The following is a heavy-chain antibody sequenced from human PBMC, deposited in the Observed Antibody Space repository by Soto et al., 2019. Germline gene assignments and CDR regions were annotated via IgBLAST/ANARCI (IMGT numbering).Heavy chain of an antibody. V-gene: IGHV3-30*03. CDR1: GFTFSSYG. D-gene: IGHD2-2*01. Sequence: QVQLVESGGGVVQPGRSLRLSCAASGFTFSSYGMHWVRQAPGKGLEWVAVISYDGSNKYYADSVKGRFTISRDNSKNTLYLQLKSMRAGDTAVYYCATGGYCSGPSCYSRGEDAFDIWGQGTMVTVSS. J-gene: IGHJ3*02. CDR2: ISYDGSNK. CDR3: ATGGYCSGPSCYSRGEDAFDI.